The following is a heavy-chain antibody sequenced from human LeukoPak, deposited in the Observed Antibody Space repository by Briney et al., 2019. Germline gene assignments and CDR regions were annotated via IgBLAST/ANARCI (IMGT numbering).Heavy chain of an antibody. Sequence: GESLKISCKASGYRFPSYWITWVRQMPGKGLEWMGGIDPIDSYTTYSPSFQGHVTISADRSIATVYLQWSSLKASDTAMYCWSRARVDTAMADFDYWGQGTLVTVSS. CDR3: SRARVDTAMADFDY. V-gene: IGHV5-10-1*01. D-gene: IGHD5-18*01. CDR2: IDPIDSYT. CDR1: GYRFPSYW. J-gene: IGHJ4*02.